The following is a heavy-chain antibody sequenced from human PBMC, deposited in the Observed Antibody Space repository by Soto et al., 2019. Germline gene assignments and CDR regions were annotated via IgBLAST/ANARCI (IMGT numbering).Heavy chain of an antibody. CDR2: ISAYNGNT. D-gene: IGHD3-3*01. Sequence: ASVKVSCKASGYTFTSYGISWVRKAPGQGLEWMGWISAYNGNTNYAQKFQGRVTMTTDTSTSTAYMELRSLRSDDTAVYYCARTLNEWLLGLDWGQGALVTVSS. CDR3: ARTLNEWLLGLD. J-gene: IGHJ4*02. CDR1: GYTFTSYG. V-gene: IGHV1-18*01.